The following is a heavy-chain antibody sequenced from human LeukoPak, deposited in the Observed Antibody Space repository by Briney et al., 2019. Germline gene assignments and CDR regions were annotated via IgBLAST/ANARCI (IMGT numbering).Heavy chain of an antibody. J-gene: IGHJ4*02. D-gene: IGHD6-19*01. V-gene: IGHV3-21*01. CDR1: GFTFSSFN. CDR3: ARYNSGWNDY. Sequence: GGSLRLSCAASGFTFSSFNMNWVRQAPGKGLEWVSSISSTSSLIWYADSLKGRFTISRDNAKNSLYLHMDSLRAEDTAVYYCARYNSGWNDYWGQGTLVTVSS. CDR2: ISSTSSLI.